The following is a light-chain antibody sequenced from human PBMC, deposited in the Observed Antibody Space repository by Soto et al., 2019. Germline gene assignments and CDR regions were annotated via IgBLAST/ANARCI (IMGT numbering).Light chain of an antibody. V-gene: IGKV1-5*01. CDR3: QQYNSYSRT. CDR2: DAS. J-gene: IGKJ1*01. Sequence: IHMTHSPASLSASVLYRVTMTFLASQSITTHVNWYQQKPGKAPKLLIYDASSLESGVPSRFSGSGSGTEFTLTISSLQPDDFATYYCQQYNSYSRTFGQGTKVDIK. CDR1: QSITTH.